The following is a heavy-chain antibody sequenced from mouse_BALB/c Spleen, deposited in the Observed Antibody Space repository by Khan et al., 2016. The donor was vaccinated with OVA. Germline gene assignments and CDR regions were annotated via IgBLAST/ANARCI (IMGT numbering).Heavy chain of an antibody. J-gene: IGHJ4*01. CDR2: ISYSGSS. D-gene: IGHD4-1*01. Sequence: EVQLQESGPGLVKPSQSLSLTCTVTGYSITSDYAWNWIRQFPGNKLEWMGYISYSGSSTYNPSLKSRISITRDPSKDQFFLQLKSVTSEDTATYYCASELGRYDAMDYWGQGTSVTVSS. V-gene: IGHV3-2*02. CDR1: GYSITSDYA. CDR3: ASELGRYDAMDY.